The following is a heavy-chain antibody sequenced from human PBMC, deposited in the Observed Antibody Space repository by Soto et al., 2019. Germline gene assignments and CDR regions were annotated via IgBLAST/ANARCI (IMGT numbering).Heavy chain of an antibody. V-gene: IGHV1-69*12. CDR3: ARHYYGPGNPSSYWYFDL. CDR2: IIPIFGTA. D-gene: IGHD3-10*01. CDR1: GGTFSSYA. Sequence: QVQLVQSGAEVKKPGSSVKVSCKASGGTFSSYAISWVRQAPGQGLEWMGGIIPIFGTANYAQKFQGRVTITADESTSTAYMELSSLRSEDTAVYYCARHYYGPGNPSSYWYFDLWGRGTLVTVSS. J-gene: IGHJ2*01.